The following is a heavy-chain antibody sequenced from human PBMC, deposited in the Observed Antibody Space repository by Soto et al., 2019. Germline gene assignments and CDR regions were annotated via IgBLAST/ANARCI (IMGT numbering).Heavy chain of an antibody. V-gene: IGHV3-23*01. CDR2: ISGSGGST. J-gene: IGHJ4*02. CDR3: AKVDQTTYYYGSGSSNFDY. D-gene: IGHD3-10*01. CDR1: GFTFSSYA. Sequence: GGSLRLSCAASGFTFSSYAMSWVRQAPGKGLEWVSAISGSGGSTYYADSVKGRFTISRDNSKNTMYLQMNSLRAEDTAVYYCAKVDQTTYYYGSGSSNFDYWGQGTLVTVSS.